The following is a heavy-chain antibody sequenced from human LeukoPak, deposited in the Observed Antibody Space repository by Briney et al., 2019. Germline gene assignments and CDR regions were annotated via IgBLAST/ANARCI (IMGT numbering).Heavy chain of an antibody. CDR1: GFLYYSYN. CDR2: ITQNTRDI. CDR3: ARDGHYPLDY. J-gene: IGHJ4*02. Sequence: GGSLRLSCAASGFLYYSYNMNWVRQRPGKGLEWISYITQNTRDIYYADSVKGRFTVSRDNVRKLMFLQMDNLRHEDTAMYFCARDGHYPLDYWGQGTLVTVSS. D-gene: IGHD4-17*01. V-gene: IGHV3-48*02.